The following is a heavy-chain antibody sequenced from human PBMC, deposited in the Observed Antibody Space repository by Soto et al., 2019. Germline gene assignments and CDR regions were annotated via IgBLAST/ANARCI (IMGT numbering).Heavy chain of an antibody. Sequence: QVQLRESGPGLVKPSGTLSLTCAVSGDAISSSYWWNWVRQSPGRGLEWIGEIFHIGSTNYNPSLRGRLTMSVDKTKNHFSLTLTSVTAAGTAVYFCARGPIRGVQYYFDLWGPGTLVAVSS. V-gene: IGHV4-4*02. J-gene: IGHJ4*02. CDR3: ARGPIRGVQYYFDL. D-gene: IGHD3-10*01. CDR2: IFHIGST. CDR1: GDAISSSYW.